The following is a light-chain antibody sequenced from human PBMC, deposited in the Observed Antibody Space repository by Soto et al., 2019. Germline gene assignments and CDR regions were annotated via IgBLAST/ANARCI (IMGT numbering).Light chain of an antibody. CDR1: RXDIGAYEF. V-gene: IGLV2-8*01. CDR2: EVV. Sequence: QSVLTQPPSASGSPGQSGTISCTGTRXDIGAYEFVSWYQHHPGKAPKLIIYEVVQRPSGVPDRFSGSKSGNTASLTVSGLQAADEADYYCKSYAGSNTYVFGTGTKVTVL. J-gene: IGLJ1*01. CDR3: KSYAGSNTYV.